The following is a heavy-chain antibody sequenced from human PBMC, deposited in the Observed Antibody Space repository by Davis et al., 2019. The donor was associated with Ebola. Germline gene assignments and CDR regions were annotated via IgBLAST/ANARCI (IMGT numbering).Heavy chain of an antibody. J-gene: IGHJ4*02. CDR2: ISSSGSTI. Sequence: GGSLRLSCAASGFTFSDYYMSWIRQAPGKGLEWVSYISSSGSTIYYADSVKGRFTISRDDSKNTAYLQMNSLKTEDTAVYYCARMRGYVNFDYWGQGTLVTVSS. D-gene: IGHD5-12*01. CDR3: ARMRGYVNFDY. V-gene: IGHV3-11*04. CDR1: GFTFSDYY.